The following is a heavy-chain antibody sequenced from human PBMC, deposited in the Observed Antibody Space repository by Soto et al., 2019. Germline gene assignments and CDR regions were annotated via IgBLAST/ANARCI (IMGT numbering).Heavy chain of an antibody. CDR2: KYFSGDT. J-gene: IGHJ5*02. Sequence: PSETLSLTCTVSGASIDSYYWTWIRQPPGKGLEWIGYKYFSGDTKYNDSLRSRVTISLDTSKNQFSLKMTSVTAADTAVYYCARLMYGTIVRETTVTYTWFDPWGQGTLVTVSS. D-gene: IGHD4-17*01. V-gene: IGHV4-59*01. CDR1: GASIDSYY. CDR3: ARLMYGTIVRETTVTYTWFDP.